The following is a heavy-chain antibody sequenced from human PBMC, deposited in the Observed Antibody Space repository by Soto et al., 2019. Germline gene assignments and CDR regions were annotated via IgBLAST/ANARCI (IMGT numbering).Heavy chain of an antibody. CDR3: ARDAPLWNYRTSWFDP. J-gene: IGHJ5*02. Sequence: ASVKVSCKASGYTFTSYGISWVRQAPGQGLEWMGWISAYNGNTNYAQKLQGRVTMTTDTSTSTAYMELRSLRSDDTAVYYCARDAPLWNYRTSWFDPWGQGTLVTVSS. D-gene: IGHD1-7*01. CDR1: GYTFTSYG. V-gene: IGHV1-18*01. CDR2: ISAYNGNT.